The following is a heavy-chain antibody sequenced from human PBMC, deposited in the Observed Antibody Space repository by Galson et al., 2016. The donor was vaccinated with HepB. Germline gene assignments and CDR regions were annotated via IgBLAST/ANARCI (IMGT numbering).Heavy chain of an antibody. J-gene: IGHJ4*02. D-gene: IGHD4-17*01. CDR3: ARGMSHDYGVSADY. V-gene: IGHV3-20*04. Sequence: SLRLSCAASGFTFDDYGLSWVRQAPGKGLEWVSGINWNGGRTGYADSVKGRFTISRDNAKNFLYLQMNSLRAEDTALYYCARGMSHDYGVSADYWGQGTLVTVSS. CDR1: GFTFDDYG. CDR2: INWNGGRT.